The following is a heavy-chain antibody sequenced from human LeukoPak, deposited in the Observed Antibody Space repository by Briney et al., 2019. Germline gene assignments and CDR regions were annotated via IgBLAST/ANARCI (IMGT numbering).Heavy chain of an antibody. J-gene: IGHJ6*03. CDR2: IYYSGNT. Sequence: PSETLSLTCTVSGVSISSSNSYWGWIRQPPGKGLEWIGSIYYSGNTYYNASLKSHVSISIDTSKKQFSLKLTSVTAADTAVYYCATGDYYYMDVWGKGTTVTVSS. D-gene: IGHD3-10*01. V-gene: IGHV4-39*01. CDR3: ATGDYYYMDV. CDR1: GVSISSSNSY.